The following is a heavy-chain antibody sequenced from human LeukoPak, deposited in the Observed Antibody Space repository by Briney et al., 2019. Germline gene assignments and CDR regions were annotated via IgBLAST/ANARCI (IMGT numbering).Heavy chain of an antibody. CDR1: GFTFDDYA. CDR3: AKGPWARQWELLGALDY. Sequence: PGRSLRLSCAASGFTFDDYAMHWVRQAPGKGLEWVSGISWNSGSIGYADSVKGRFTISRDNAKNSLYLQMNSLRAEDTALYYCAKGPWARQWELLGALDYWGQGTLVTVSS. CDR2: ISWNSGSI. V-gene: IGHV3-9*01. J-gene: IGHJ4*02. D-gene: IGHD1-26*01.